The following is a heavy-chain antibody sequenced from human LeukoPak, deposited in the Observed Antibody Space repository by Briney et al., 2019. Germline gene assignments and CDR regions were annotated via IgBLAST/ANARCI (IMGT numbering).Heavy chain of an antibody. J-gene: IGHJ2*01. CDR3: ARVPNYGGNRYWYFDV. D-gene: IGHD4-23*01. CDR1: GGSISSFY. V-gene: IGHV4-59*05. CDR2: IYYSGST. Sequence: SETLSLTCTVSGGSISSFYWSWIRQPPGKGLEWIGSIYYSGSTYYNPSLKSRVTISVDTSKNQFSLNLSSVTAADTAVYYCARVPNYGGNRYWYFDVWGRGTLVTVSS.